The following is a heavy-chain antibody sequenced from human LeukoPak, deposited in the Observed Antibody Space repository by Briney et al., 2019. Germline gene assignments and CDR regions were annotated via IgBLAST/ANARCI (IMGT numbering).Heavy chain of an antibody. J-gene: IGHJ4*02. D-gene: IGHD6-13*01. Sequence: SETLSLTCTVSGGSIISYYWSWIRQPPGKGLEWIGYIYYSGSTNYNPSLKSRVTISVDTSKNQFSLKLSSVTAADTAVYYCARHVKQQLVSYYFDYWGQRTLVTVSS. CDR1: GGSIISYY. CDR2: IYYSGST. CDR3: ARHVKQQLVSYYFDY. V-gene: IGHV4-59*08.